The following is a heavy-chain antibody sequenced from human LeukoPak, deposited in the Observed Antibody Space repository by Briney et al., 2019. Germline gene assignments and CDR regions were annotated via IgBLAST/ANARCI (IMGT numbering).Heavy chain of an antibody. J-gene: IGHJ6*02. CDR2: INHSGST. D-gene: IGHD3-10*01. CDR3: ARGGGSGLFCYYYYGMDV. V-gene: IGHV4-34*01. CDR1: GESFSGYY. Sequence: PSETLSLTCAVYGESFSGYYWSWIRQPPGKGLEWIGEINHSGSTNYNPSLKSRVTMSVDTSKNQFSLKLSSVTAADTAVYYCARGGGSGLFCYYYYGMDVWGQGTTVTVSS.